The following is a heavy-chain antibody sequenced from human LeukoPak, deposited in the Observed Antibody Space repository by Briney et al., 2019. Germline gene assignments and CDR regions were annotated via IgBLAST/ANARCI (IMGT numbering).Heavy chain of an antibody. D-gene: IGHD4-17*01. CDR3: ARAKGYGDYDI. V-gene: IGHV3-21*01. J-gene: IGHJ3*02. Sequence: GGSLRLSCAASGFTFSPYKMNWVRQAPGKGLEWVSSISSGSTYIYYADSVKGRFTISRDDAKNSLYLQMNRLRVDDAAVYYRARAKGYGDYDIWGQGTMVTVSS. CDR1: GFTFSPYK. CDR2: ISSGSTYI.